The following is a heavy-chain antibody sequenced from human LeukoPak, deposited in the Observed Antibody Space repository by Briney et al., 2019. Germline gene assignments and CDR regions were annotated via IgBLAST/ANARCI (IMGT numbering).Heavy chain of an antibody. CDR2: ISAYNGNT. V-gene: IGHV1-18*01. CDR3: ARSYYYDSSEVFDY. Sequence: GASVKVSCKASGYTFTSYGISWVRQAPGQGLEWMGWISAYNGNTNYAQKLQGRVTMTTDTSTSTAYMELRSLRSDDTAVYYCARSYYYDSSEVFDYWGQGTLVTVSS. J-gene: IGHJ4*02. D-gene: IGHD3-22*01. CDR1: GYTFTSYG.